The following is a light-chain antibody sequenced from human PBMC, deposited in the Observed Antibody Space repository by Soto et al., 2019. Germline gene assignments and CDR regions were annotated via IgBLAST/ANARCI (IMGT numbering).Light chain of an antibody. J-gene: IGKJ2*02. Sequence: DIVMTHSPLSLPVTPGEPASISCRSSQSLLHSNGYNYLDWYLQKPGQSPQLLIYLGSNRASGVPDRFSGSGSGTDFTLKISRVEAEDVGVSYCMQALQTPRTFGKGTKLEIK. CDR2: LGS. V-gene: IGKV2-28*01. CDR3: MQALQTPRT. CDR1: QSLLHSNGYNY.